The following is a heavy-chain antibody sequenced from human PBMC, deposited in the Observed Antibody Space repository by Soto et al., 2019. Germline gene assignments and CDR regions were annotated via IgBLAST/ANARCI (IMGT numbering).Heavy chain of an antibody. CDR2: INPNSGGT. Sequence: GASVKVSCKASGYTFTGYYMHWVRQAPGQGLEWMGWINPNSGGTNYAQKFQGWVTMTRDTSISTAYMELSRLRSDDTAVYYCARGLEIPAAMGVVDFDYWGQGTLVTVSS. J-gene: IGHJ4*02. CDR3: ARGLEIPAAMGVVDFDY. CDR1: GYTFTGYY. V-gene: IGHV1-2*04. D-gene: IGHD2-2*01.